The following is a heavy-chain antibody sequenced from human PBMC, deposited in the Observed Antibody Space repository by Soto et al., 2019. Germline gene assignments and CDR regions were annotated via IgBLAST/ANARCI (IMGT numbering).Heavy chain of an antibody. J-gene: IGHJ3*02. CDR2: IIPILGIA. CDR1: GGTFSSYT. D-gene: IGHD2-15*01. Sequence: QVQLVQSGAEAKKPGSSVKVSCKASGGTFSSYTISWVRQAPGQGLEWMGRIIPILGIANYAQKFQGIVTITADKYTSTAYMEQSSLRSEDTAVYYCARVRGQGVVVVVASSDAFDIWGQGTMVTVSS. CDR3: ARVRGQGVVVVVASSDAFDI. V-gene: IGHV1-69*02.